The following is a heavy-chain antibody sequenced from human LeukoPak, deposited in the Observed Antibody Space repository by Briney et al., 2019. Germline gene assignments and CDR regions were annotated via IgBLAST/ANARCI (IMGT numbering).Heavy chain of an antibody. CDR3: ARQMTSTRRFDS. CDR2: IGSDGSKK. Sequence: PGRSLRLSCVASGFMFCDHAFPWVRQSPDKGLEWVALIGSDGSKKYYADSVQGRFTVSRENSKNTLFLQMNTLRADDTAIDFCARQMTSTRRFDSWGQGTLVTVSS. CDR1: GFMFCDHA. V-gene: IGHV3-30*04. J-gene: IGHJ4*02. D-gene: IGHD5/OR15-5a*01.